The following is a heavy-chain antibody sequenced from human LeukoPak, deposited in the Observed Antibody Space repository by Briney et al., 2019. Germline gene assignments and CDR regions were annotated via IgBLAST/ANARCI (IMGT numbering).Heavy chain of an antibody. CDR1: GGTFSSYA. Sequence: SVKVSCKASGGTFSSYAISWVRQAPGQGLEWMGGIIPIFGTANYAQKFQGRVTITADESTSTAYMELSSLRSEDTAVYYCARGAGATDYSSYYMDVWGKGTTVTVSS. V-gene: IGHV1-69*13. D-gene: IGHD4-11*01. J-gene: IGHJ6*03. CDR3: ARGAGATDYSSYYMDV. CDR2: IIPIFGTA.